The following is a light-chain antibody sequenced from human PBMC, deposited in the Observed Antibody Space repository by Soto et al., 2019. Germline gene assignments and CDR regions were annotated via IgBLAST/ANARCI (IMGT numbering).Light chain of an antibody. V-gene: IGKV1-39*01. CDR2: AAS. J-gene: IGKJ1*01. CDR3: RHYNSYSEA. CDR1: QSISTY. Sequence: DIQMTQSPSSLSASVGDRVTITCRASQSISTYLNWYQQKAGLAPKLLIYAASSLQSGVPSRFSGRGSGTEFTLTISSLQPDDFATYYCRHYNSYSEAFGQGTKVDIK.